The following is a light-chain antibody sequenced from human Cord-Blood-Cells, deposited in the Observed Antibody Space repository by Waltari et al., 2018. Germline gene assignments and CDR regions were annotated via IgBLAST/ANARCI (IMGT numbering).Light chain of an antibody. J-gene: IGLJ2*01. CDR2: DVS. Sequence: QSALTQPASVSGSPGQSITISCTGTSSDVGGYNYVSWYQQHPGKAPKLMIYDVSKRPSGVSNRFSGAKSGNTASLTISGLQPEDEADYYCSSYPRSSTLVFGGGTQLTVL. CDR1: SSDVGGYNY. V-gene: IGLV2-14*01. CDR3: SSYPRSSTLV.